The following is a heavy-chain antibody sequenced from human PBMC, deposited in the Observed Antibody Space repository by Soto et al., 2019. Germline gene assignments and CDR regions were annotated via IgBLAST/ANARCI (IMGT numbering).Heavy chain of an antibody. CDR1: GYSFTPYW. V-gene: IGHV5-10-1*03. J-gene: IGHJ5*02. Sequence: EVQLVQSGAEVKKPGESLRISCKGSGYSFTPYWITWVRQVPGKGLEWMGRIDPSDSYANYSPSFQGHVTMSADKSISTAYLQWSSLKASDTAMYYCGRVRVDKAEGWFDLWGQGTLVTVSS. CDR3: GRVRVDKAEGWFDL. D-gene: IGHD5-12*01. CDR2: IDPSDSYA.